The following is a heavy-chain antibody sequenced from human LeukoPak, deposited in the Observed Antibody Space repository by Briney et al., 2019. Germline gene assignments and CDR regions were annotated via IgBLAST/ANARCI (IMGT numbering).Heavy chain of an antibody. V-gene: IGHV4-34*01. CDR3: ARVTLLPTHIDY. CDR1: GASFSDYY. Sequence: SETLSLTCAVFGASFSDYYWNWIRQAPGKGLEWIGEIHPSGSTSYNPALQSRVTMSVDTSKNQFSLRLISVTAADTAVYYCARVTLLPTHIDYWGQGTLVTVSS. D-gene: IGHD2-15*01. J-gene: IGHJ4*02. CDR2: IHPSGST.